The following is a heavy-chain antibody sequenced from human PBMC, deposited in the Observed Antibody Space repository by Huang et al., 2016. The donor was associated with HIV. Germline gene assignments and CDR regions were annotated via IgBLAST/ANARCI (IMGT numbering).Heavy chain of an antibody. D-gene: IGHD1-1*01. V-gene: IGHV1-69*01. J-gene: IGHJ5*02. CDR1: GGTFSSYA. Sequence: QVQLVQSGAEVKKPGSSVRVSCEASGGTFSSYAINWVRQAPGQGLEWMGGISPICGTPNDAQKFQGRVTITADESTSTAYMELSSLRSDDTAVYYCARDRKYDNAWYWFDPWGQGTLVTVSS. CDR2: ISPICGTP. CDR3: ARDRKYDNAWYWFDP.